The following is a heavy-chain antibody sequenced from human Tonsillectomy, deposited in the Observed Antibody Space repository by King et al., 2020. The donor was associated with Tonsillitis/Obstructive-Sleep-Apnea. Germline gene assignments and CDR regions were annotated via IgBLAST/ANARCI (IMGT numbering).Heavy chain of an antibody. CDR1: GSTFSNYG. CDR3: ARGSGSHTPYAFDI. D-gene: IGHD1-26*01. J-gene: IGHJ3*02. V-gene: IGHV3-33*01. CDR2: VWYDGSNK. Sequence: VQLVESGGGVVQPGRSLRLSCAASGSTFSNYGMHWVRQAPGKGLEWVADVWYDGSNKYYADSVKGRFTMSRDNSKNTLYLQMNSLRGEDTAVYYCARGSGSHTPYAFDIWGQGTMVTVSS.